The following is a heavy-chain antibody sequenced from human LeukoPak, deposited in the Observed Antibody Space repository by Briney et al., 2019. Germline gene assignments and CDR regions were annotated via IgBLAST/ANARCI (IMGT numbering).Heavy chain of an antibody. CDR1: GDSISDYY. D-gene: IGHD3/OR15-3a*01. Sequence: SETLSLTCTVSGDSISDYYWSWIRQPPGKGLEWIGYIHNSGRTTNIPSLKSRVTISVDTSKNHFSLKLSSVTAADTAVYYCARHARGTGYYDYWGQGTLVTVSS. CDR2: IHNSGRT. J-gene: IGHJ4*02. V-gene: IGHV4-59*08. CDR3: ARHARGTGYYDY.